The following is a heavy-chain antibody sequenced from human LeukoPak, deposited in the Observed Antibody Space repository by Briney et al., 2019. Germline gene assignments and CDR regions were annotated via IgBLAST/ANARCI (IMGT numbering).Heavy chain of an antibody. CDR3: ARDLLGPRYYYYYMDV. V-gene: IGHV3-21*01. D-gene: IGHD3-3*02. CDR1: GFTFSSYS. CDR2: ISSSSSYI. Sequence: PGGSLRLSCAASGFTFSSYSMNWVRQAPGKGLEWVSSISSSSSYIYYADSVKGRFTISRDNAKNSLYLQMNSLRAEDTAVYYCARDLLGPRYYYYYMDVWGKGTTVTVSS. J-gene: IGHJ6*03.